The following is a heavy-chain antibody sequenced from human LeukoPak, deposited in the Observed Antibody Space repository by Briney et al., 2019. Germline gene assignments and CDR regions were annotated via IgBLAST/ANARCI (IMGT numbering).Heavy chain of an antibody. D-gene: IGHD3-3*01. Sequence: EPSETLSLTCTVSGGSISSSSYYWGWIRQPPGKGLEWIGSIYYSGSTYYNPSLKSRVTISVDTSKNQFSLKLSSVTAADTAVYYCATTYYDFWSGYYTHDYYYYMDVWGKGTTVTVSS. CDR2: IYYSGST. CDR1: GGSISSSSYY. J-gene: IGHJ6*03. CDR3: ATTYYDFWSGYYTHDYYYYMDV. V-gene: IGHV4-39*07.